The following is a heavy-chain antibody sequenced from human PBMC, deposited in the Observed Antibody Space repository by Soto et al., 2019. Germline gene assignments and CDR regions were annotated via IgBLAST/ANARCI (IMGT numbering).Heavy chain of an antibody. Sequence: WTWIRQHQVRGLEWIAYIYYSGNTFYNPSLKSRLTISLDTPKNQFSLNLTSVTAADTAVYYCARGAADYGDAFDIWGQGTMVTVSS. J-gene: IGHJ3*02. CDR3: ARGAADYGDAFDI. D-gene: IGHD4-17*01. V-gene: IGHV4-31*02. CDR2: IYYSGNT.